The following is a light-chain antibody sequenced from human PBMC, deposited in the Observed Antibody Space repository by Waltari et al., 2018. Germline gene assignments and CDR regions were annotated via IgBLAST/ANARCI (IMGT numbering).Light chain of an antibody. CDR2: EVT. CDR1: SGDIGAYNS. Sequence: QSALTQPPSASGSPGQSVTISCTGTSGDIGAYNSVSWYQQHPGRAPKLMIYEVTKRPSGVPVRFSVSRSGNTASLTVSGLQTEDEADYFCSSYADSNVLFGGGTKLTVL. J-gene: IGLJ2*01. V-gene: IGLV2-8*01. CDR3: SSYADSNVL.